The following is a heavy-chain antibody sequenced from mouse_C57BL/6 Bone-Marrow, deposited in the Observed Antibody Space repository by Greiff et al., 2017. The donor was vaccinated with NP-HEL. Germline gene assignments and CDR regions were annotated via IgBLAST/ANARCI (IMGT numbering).Heavy chain of an antibody. CDR3: AREGNCFYFDY. D-gene: IGHD4-1*01. J-gene: IGHJ2*01. Sequence: VQLQQSGPELVKPGASVKISCKASGYAFSSSWMNWVKQRPGKGLEWIGRIYPGDGDTNYNGKFKGKATLTADKSSSTAYMQLSSLTSEYSAVYFCAREGNCFYFDYWGQGTTLTVSS. CDR1: GYAFSSSW. V-gene: IGHV1-82*01. CDR2: IYPGDGDT.